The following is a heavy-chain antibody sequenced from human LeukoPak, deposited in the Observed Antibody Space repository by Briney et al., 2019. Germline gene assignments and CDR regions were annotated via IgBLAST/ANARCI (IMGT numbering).Heavy chain of an antibody. J-gene: IGHJ4*02. CDR1: GFTFSSYG. Sequence: GGSLRLSCAASGFTFSSYGMPWVRQAPVKGLEWVAVISYDGSNKYYADSVKGRFTISRDNSKNTLYLQMNSLRAEDTAVYYCAKIRDSSGYYSADYWGQGTLVTVSS. CDR2: ISYDGSNK. CDR3: AKIRDSSGYYSADY. D-gene: IGHD3-22*01. V-gene: IGHV3-30*18.